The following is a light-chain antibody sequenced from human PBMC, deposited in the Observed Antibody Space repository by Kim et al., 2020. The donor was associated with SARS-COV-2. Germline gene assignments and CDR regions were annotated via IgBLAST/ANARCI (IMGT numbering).Light chain of an antibody. CDR3: QHYVNWPS. Sequence: SVSPRPTAPLSSRPIQRVRTNLAWYQQTPRQAPRLLLYGASTRATGVPARFRGSASGTDFTLTISTLQSEDFAVYYCQHYVNWPSFGQGTRLEIK. CDR1: QRVRTN. J-gene: IGKJ5*01. V-gene: IGKV3-15*01. CDR2: GAS.